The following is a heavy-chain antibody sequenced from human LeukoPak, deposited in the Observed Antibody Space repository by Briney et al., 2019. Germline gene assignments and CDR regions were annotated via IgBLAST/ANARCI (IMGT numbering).Heavy chain of an antibody. V-gene: IGHV4-59*01. CDR1: GGSISSYY. CDR2: IYYSGST. J-gene: IGHJ4*02. Sequence: PSETLSLTCTVSGGSISSYYWSWIRQPPGKGLEWIGYIYYSGSTNYNPSLKSRVTISVDTSKNQFSLKLSSVTAADTAVYYCARGTTIFEVVIDYWGQGTLVTVSS. D-gene: IGHD3-3*01. CDR3: ARGTTIFEVVIDY.